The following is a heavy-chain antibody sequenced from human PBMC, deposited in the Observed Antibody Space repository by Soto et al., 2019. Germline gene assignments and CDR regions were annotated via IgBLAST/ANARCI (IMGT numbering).Heavy chain of an antibody. V-gene: IGHV1-18*01. CDR2: ISAYNGNT. J-gene: IGHJ4*02. CDR3: SRDQGPYCSSNSCHNVDY. CDR1: GYTFTNYG. D-gene: IGHD2-2*02. Sequence: QVQLVQSGAEVKKPGASVKVSCKASGYTFTNYGISWVRQAPGQGLEWMGWISAYNGNTNYAQKLQGRVTMTTDTSTSTAYMELRSLRSDDTAVYYCSRDQGPYCSSNSCHNVDYWGQGTLVTVSS.